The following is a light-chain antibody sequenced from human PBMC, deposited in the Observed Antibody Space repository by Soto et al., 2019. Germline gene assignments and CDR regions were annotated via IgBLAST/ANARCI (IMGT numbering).Light chain of an antibody. CDR3: QQYYSTPLT. V-gene: IGKV4-1*01. J-gene: IGKJ4*01. CDR2: WSS. CDR1: QSVLYSSNNKNY. Sequence: DIVMTQSPDSLAVSLGERATINCKSSQSVLYSSNNKNYLAWYQQKPGQPPKLLIYWSSTRESGVPDRFSGSGSGTDFTLNIRSMQAEDVGVYYCQQYYSTPLTFGGGTKVDIK.